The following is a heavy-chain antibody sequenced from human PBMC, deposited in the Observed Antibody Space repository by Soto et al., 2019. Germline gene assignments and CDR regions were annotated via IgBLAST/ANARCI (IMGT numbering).Heavy chain of an antibody. Sequence: PSETLPLTCTVFGGPIRRHDWRWIRQPPGKGLEWVGYMSPTGSTTYNPSLQSRVTISGDTSKNQISLKVTSVSAADTAVYYCARTLWLETTINFDSWGQGTLVTVS. J-gene: IGHJ4*02. CDR2: MSPTGST. CDR1: GGPIRRHD. CDR3: ARTLWLETTINFDS. V-gene: IGHV4-59*11. D-gene: IGHD5-12*01.